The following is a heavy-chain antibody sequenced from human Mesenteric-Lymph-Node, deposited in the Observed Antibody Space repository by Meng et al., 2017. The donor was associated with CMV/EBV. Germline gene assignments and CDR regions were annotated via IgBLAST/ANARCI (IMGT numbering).Heavy chain of an antibody. CDR2: IKSKTDGGTT. V-gene: IGHV3-15*01. CDR3: AKMAGQRFLEWLTTRGGMDV. Sequence: GESLKISCAASGFTFSNAWMSWVRQAPGKGLEWVGRIKSKTDGGTTDYAAPVKGRFTISRDDSKNTLYLQMNSLRAEDTAVYYCAKMAGQRFLEWLTTRGGMDVWGQGTTVTVSS. CDR1: GFTFSNAW. D-gene: IGHD3-3*01. J-gene: IGHJ6*02.